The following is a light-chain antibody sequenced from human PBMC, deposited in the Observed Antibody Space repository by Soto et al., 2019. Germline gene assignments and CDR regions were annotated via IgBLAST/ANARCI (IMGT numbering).Light chain of an antibody. J-gene: IGLJ1*01. CDR1: NSNIGSYT. Sequence: QSVLTQPPSASGTPGQRVTISCSGSNSNIGSYTVNWYQQLPGTAPKLLIYGNNQRPSGVPDRFSGSKSGTSASLAISGLQSEDEADYYCATWDYSLNGLYVFGAGTKVTVL. V-gene: IGLV1-44*01. CDR3: ATWDYSLNGLYV. CDR2: GNN.